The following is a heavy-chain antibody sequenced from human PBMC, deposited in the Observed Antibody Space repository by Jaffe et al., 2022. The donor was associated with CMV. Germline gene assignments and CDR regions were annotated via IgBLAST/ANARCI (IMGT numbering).Heavy chain of an antibody. Sequence: EVQLVQSGAEVKKPGESLKISCKGSGYSFTSYWIGWVRQMPGKGLEWMGIIYPGDSDTRYSPSFQGQVTISADKSISTAYLQWSSLKASDTAMYYCARHWFADDYVWGSYPQGDAFDIWGQGTMVTVSS. CDR1: GYSFTSYW. CDR2: IYPGDSDT. D-gene: IGHD3-16*02. CDR3: ARHWFADDYVWGSYPQGDAFDI. V-gene: IGHV5-51*01. J-gene: IGHJ3*02.